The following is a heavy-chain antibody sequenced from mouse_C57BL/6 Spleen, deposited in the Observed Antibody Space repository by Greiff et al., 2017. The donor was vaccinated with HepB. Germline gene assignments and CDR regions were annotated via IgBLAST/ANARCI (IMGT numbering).Heavy chain of an antibody. CDR2: IYPGSGST. Sequence: QVQLQQPGAELVKPGASVKMSCKASGYTFTSYWITWVKQRPGQGLEWIGDIYPGSGSTNYNEKFKSKATLTVDTSSSTAYMQLSSLTSEDSAVYYCARGGDDYDGAWFAYWGQGTLVTVSA. V-gene: IGHV1-55*01. D-gene: IGHD2-4*01. CDR1: GYTFTSYW. CDR3: ARGGDDYDGAWFAY. J-gene: IGHJ3*01.